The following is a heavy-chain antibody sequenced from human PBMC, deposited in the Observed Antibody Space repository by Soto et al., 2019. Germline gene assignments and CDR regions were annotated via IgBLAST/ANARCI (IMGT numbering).Heavy chain of an antibody. Sequence: SETLSLTCTVSGGSVSSGSYYWSWIRQPPGKGLEWIGYIYYSGSTNYNPSLKSRVTISVDTSKNQFSLKLSSVTAADTAVYYCARGGIAVAVNFDYWGQGTLVTVSS. CDR1: GGSVSSGSYY. V-gene: IGHV4-61*01. D-gene: IGHD6-19*01. CDR2: IYYSGST. CDR3: ARGGIAVAVNFDY. J-gene: IGHJ4*02.